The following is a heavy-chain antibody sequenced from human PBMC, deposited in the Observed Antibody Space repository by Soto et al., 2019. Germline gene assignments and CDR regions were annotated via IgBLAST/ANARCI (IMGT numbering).Heavy chain of an antibody. V-gene: IGHV1-2*02. CDR2: VNPSSGGT. CDR1: GFTDYY. Sequence: SVTVSCKASGFTDYYIHWVRQAPGQGLEWMGWVNPSSGGTNYAQKFQGRVAMTRDTFISTAYMELSRLQSDDTAVYYCAREGSADYGSYGVDVWGQGTTVTVSS. D-gene: IGHD4-17*01. J-gene: IGHJ6*02. CDR3: AREGSADYGSYGVDV.